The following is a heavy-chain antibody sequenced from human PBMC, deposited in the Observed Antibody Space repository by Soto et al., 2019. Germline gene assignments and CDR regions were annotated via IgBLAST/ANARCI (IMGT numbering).Heavy chain of an antibody. CDR3: AREPATAKPEGVDF. Sequence: GASVKVSFKGSGYTFSDYYIHWVRQAPGQGLEWMGWINPNSGGTKYAPKFQGGVTMTRDTSITTAYMELSRLRSGDTAVYYCAREPATAKPEGVDFWGQGTLVTVSS. CDR1: GYTFSDYY. CDR2: INPNSGGT. V-gene: IGHV1-2*02. J-gene: IGHJ4*02. D-gene: IGHD1-1*01.